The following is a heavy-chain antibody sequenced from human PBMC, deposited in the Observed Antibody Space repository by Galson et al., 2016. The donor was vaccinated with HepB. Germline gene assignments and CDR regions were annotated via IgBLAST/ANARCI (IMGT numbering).Heavy chain of an antibody. CDR3: GRLGTAAAVANRRGSVY. CDR1: GDSIRNVGRH. V-gene: IGHV4-39*01. D-gene: IGHD2-2*01. J-gene: IGHJ4*01. Sequence: SETLSLTCSVSGDSIRNVGRHWGWFRQSPGKGLEYIGSIHSSGTSYCNPSLASRITVSADMSRNQFFLSLTSVTATDTAIYYCGRLGTAAAVANRRGSVYWSQGTRVTVSS. CDR2: IHSSGTS.